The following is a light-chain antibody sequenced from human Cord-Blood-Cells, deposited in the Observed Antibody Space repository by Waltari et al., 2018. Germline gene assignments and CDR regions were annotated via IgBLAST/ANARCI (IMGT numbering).Light chain of an antibody. CDR3: CSYAGSSTVV. Sequence: QSALTQPASVSGSPGQSIPISCPGTSSDVGGYNLVSWYQQHPGKAPKLMIYEGSKRPSGVSNRFSGSKSGNTASLTISGLQAEDEADYYCCSYAGSSTVVFGGGTKLTVL. J-gene: IGLJ2*01. CDR2: EGS. CDR1: SSDVGGYNL. V-gene: IGLV2-23*01.